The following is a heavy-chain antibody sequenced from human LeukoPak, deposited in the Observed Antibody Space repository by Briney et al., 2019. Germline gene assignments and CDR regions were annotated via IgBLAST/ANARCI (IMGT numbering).Heavy chain of an antibody. J-gene: IGHJ4*02. D-gene: IGHD4-17*01. CDR2: IKGDGSST. CDR3: ARASSTVPNLLDH. V-gene: IGHV3-74*01. Sequence: TGGSLRLSCAASGFTFSTYWMHWVRQAPGKGLVWVARIKGDGSSTIYADSVKGRFTISRDNSKNTLYLQTSTLGAADTAVYYCARASSTVPNLLDHWGRGTLVTVSS. CDR1: GFTFSTYW.